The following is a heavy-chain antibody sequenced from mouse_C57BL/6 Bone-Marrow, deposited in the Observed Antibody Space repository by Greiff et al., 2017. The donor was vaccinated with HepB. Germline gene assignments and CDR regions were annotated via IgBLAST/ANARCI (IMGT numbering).Heavy chain of an antibody. V-gene: IGHV1-53*01. D-gene: IGHD3-2*02. J-gene: IGHJ4*01. CDR2: INPSNGGT. CDR3: ARDSSGYGYYAMDY. CDR1: GYTFTSYW. Sequence: VKLMESGTELVKPGASVKLSCKASGYTFTSYWMHWVKQRPGQGLEWIGNINPSNGGTNYNEKFKSKATLTVDKSSSTAYMQLSSLTSEDSAVYYCARDSSGYGYYAMDYWGQGTSVTVSS.